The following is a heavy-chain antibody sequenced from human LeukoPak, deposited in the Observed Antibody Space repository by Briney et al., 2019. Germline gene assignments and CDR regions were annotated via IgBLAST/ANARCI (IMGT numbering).Heavy chain of an antibody. CDR3: ARRGMDV. J-gene: IGHJ6*03. CDR2: IYASGIT. Sequence: SETLSLTCTVSGGSISSGNYYWSWIRLPAGKGLEWIGRIYASGITKYNPSLKSRVTISVDTSKNQFSLKLSSVTAADTAVYYCARRGMDVWGKGTTVTVSS. V-gene: IGHV4-61*02. CDR1: GGSISSGNYY.